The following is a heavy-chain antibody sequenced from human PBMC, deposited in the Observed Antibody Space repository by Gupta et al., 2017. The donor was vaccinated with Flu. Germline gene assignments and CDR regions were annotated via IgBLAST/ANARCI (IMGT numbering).Heavy chain of an antibody. J-gene: IGHJ6*02. CDR3: ARLRDWGYGMDV. Sequence: VRQGPGKGLEWVGIIYPGDSDTRYSPSFQGQVTFSADTSITTAYLQWSSLKASDTAMYYCARLRDWGYGMDVWGQGTTVTVSS. CDR2: IYPGDSDT. V-gene: IGHV5-51*01. D-gene: IGHD3-16*01.